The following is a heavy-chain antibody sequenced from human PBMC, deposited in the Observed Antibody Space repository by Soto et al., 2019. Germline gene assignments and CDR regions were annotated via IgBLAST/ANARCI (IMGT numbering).Heavy chain of an antibody. Sequence: LSLTCSVSGGSISSDDYYWSWVRQSPERGLVWLGYIHYNGGTYYNPALKSRLTVSLETSKSQFSLTLRPVTAADSAVYFCTRVDIVLTDSRYFYGMDVWGQGTSVTVSS. CDR3: TRVDIVLTDSRYFYGMDV. J-gene: IGHJ6*02. CDR2: IHYNGGT. V-gene: IGHV4-30-4*01. D-gene: IGHD5-12*01. CDR1: GGSISSDDYY.